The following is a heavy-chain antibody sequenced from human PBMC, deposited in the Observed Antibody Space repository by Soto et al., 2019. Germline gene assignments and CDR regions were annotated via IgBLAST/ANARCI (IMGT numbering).Heavy chain of an antibody. J-gene: IGHJ6*02. D-gene: IGHD2-2*03. Sequence: SETLSLTCAVYGGSFSGYYWTWIRQPPGTGLEWIGEINHSGSTNYHPSLLSRVTISADTSMNEFSLRLSSVTAADTAVYYCARLNGYCVSTGCHGYYGMDVWGQGTTVTVSS. CDR2: INHSGST. CDR1: GGSFSGYY. CDR3: ARLNGYCVSTGCHGYYGMDV. V-gene: IGHV4-34*01.